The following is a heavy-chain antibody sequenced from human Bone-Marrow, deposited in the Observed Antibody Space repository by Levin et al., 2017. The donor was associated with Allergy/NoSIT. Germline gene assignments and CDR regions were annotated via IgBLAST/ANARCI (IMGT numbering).Heavy chain of an antibody. CDR2: IGAGGVTT. CDR3: AKPYCSAVNCCLTRSPSYDGIDV. J-gene: IGHJ6*02. V-gene: IGHV3-23*01. Sequence: GESLKISCAASGFTFRTNAMSWVRQAPGKGLEWVSVIGAGGVTTNYADSVKGRFTISRDNSKDILYLQMNSLRVDDTAVYYCAKPYCSAVNCCLTRSPSYDGIDVWGQGTTVTVSS. CDR1: GFTFRTNA. D-gene: IGHD2-15*01.